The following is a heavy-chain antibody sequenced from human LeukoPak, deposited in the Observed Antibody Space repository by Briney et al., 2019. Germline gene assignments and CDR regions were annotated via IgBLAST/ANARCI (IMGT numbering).Heavy chain of an antibody. CDR1: GGTFSSYA. D-gene: IGHD6-13*01. Sequence: SVKVSRKASGGTFSSYAISWVRQAPGQGLEWMGGIIPIFGTANYAQKFQGRVTITADESTSTAYMELSSLRSEDTAVYYCARLSGSSPDYYYYYGMDVWGQGTTVTVSS. J-gene: IGHJ6*02. CDR2: IIPIFGTA. V-gene: IGHV1-69*01. CDR3: ARLSGSSPDYYYYYGMDV.